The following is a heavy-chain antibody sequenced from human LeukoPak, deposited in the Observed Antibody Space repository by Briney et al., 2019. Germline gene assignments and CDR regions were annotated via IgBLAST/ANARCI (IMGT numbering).Heavy chain of an antibody. CDR2: ISSSGGSS. CDR1: GFTFNNYA. V-gene: IGHV3-23*01. J-gene: IGHJ4*02. D-gene: IGHD6-19*01. CDR3: AKRGSGWYFDS. Sequence: PGGSLRLSCAASGFTFNNYAMSWVHQAPGVGLEWGLQWLSGISSSGGSSFYADSVKGRFTISRDNSESVLYLQINNLRADDSAIYYCAKRGSGWYFDSWGRGTLVTVSS.